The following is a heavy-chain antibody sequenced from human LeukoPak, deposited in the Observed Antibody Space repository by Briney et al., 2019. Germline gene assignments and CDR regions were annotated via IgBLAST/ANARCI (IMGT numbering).Heavy chain of an antibody. V-gene: IGHV4-39*01. D-gene: IGHD3-3*01. Sequence: SETLSLTCTVSGGSISSSSYYWGWIRQPPGKGLEWIGSIYYSGSTYYNPSLKSRVTISVDTSKNQFSLKLSSVTAADTAVYXXARPXTIFGXXXXAFDIWGQGTMVTVSS. CDR2: IYYSGST. CDR3: ARPXTIFGXXXXAFDI. CDR1: GGSISSSSYY. J-gene: IGHJ3*02.